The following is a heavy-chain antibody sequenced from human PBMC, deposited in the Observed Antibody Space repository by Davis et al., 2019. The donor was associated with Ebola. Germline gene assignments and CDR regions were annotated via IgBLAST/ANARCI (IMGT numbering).Heavy chain of an antibody. CDR3: ARGWDSSGWQN. V-gene: IGHV4-34*01. CDR1: GGSFSAYY. CDR2: ITHRGNT. J-gene: IGHJ4*02. Sequence: MPSETLSLTCAVSGGSFSAYYWSWVRQPPGKGLEWIGQITHRGNTNDNPALKSRVTMSIGASNKRFSLQLTAVTAADTAVYYCARGWDSSGWQNWGQGILVTVSS. D-gene: IGHD6-19*01.